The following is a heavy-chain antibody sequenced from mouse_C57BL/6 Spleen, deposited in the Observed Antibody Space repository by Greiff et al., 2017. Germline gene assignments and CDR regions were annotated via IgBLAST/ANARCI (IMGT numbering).Heavy chain of an antibody. J-gene: IGHJ4*01. CDR2: IDPETGGT. Sequence: VQLQQSGAELVRPGASVTLSCKASGYTFTDYEMHWVKQTPVHGLEWIGAIDPETGGTAYNQKFKGKAILTADKYSSTAYMELRSLTSEDSAVYYCTSPDAPAMDYWGQGTSVTVSS. V-gene: IGHV1-15*01. CDR3: TSPDAPAMDY. CDR1: GYTFTDYE.